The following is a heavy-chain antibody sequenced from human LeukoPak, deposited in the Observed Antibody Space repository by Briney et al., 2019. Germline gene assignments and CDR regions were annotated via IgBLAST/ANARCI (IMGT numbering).Heavy chain of an antibody. CDR3: AKDGDSSGWLMYYFDY. CDR2: ISWHSGSV. J-gene: IGHJ4*02. CDR1: GFKFDDYA. V-gene: IGHV3-9*03. D-gene: IGHD6-19*01. Sequence: GGSLGLSCAASGFKFDDYAMHWVRQAPGKGLEWVSGISWHSGSVKYADFVKGRFTISRDNAKNSLYLQMNSLRAEDMALYYCAKDGDSSGWLMYYFDYWGQGTLVTVSS.